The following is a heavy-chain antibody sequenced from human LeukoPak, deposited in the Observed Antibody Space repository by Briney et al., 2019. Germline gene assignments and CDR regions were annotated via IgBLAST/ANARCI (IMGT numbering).Heavy chain of an antibody. CDR2: INHSGST. CDR1: GGSFSWYY. Sequence: PSETLPLTCAVYGGSFSWYYWNWIRQPPAKGLEGIGEINHSGSTNYNPSLNSQGTISVDTSKNQFSLKMSSVTAADTAMYYCARGRLITIFGVVIIPHRFSGSYFDYWGQGTLVTVSS. J-gene: IGHJ4*02. CDR3: ARGRLITIFGVVIIPHRFSGSYFDY. D-gene: IGHD3-3*01. V-gene: IGHV4-34*01.